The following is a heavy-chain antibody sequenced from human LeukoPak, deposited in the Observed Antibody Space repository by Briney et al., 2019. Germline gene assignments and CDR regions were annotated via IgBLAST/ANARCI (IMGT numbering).Heavy chain of an antibody. CDR2: IKSDGSNS. D-gene: IGHD3-10*01. Sequence: PRGSLRLSCAASGFTFSTYWMHWVRQAPGAGLVWVSRIKSDGSNSNYADCVKGRFTISRDNAKNTLYLQMNSLRAEDTAVYHCVRVGGRSSIGGDCWGQGTLVTVSS. J-gene: IGHJ4*02. CDR3: VRVGGRSSIGGDC. V-gene: IGHV3-74*01. CDR1: GFTFSTYW.